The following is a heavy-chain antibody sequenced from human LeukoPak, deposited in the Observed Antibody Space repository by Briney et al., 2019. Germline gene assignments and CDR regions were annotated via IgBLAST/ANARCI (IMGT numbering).Heavy chain of an antibody. CDR1: GGSISSSNW. D-gene: IGHD3-22*01. CDR2: IYHSGST. Sequence: SETLSLTCAVSGGSISSSNWWSWVRQPPGKGLEWIGEIYHSGSTNYNPSLKSRVTISVDKSKNQFSLKLSSVTAADTAVYYCARGYYDSSGSLPDYWGQGTLVTVSS. V-gene: IGHV4-4*02. J-gene: IGHJ4*02. CDR3: ARGYYDSSGSLPDY.